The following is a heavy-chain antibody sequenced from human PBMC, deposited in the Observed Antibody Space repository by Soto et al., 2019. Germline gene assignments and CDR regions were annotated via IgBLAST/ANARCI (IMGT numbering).Heavy chain of an antibody. J-gene: IGHJ4*02. V-gene: IGHV2-5*02. CDR3: AHCRGGVASL. Sequence: QITLNESGPALVKPTQTLTLTCTFSGFSLNTRDVGVGWIRQPPGKALEWLGVVYWDDDKTYSPSLKSRLTITKDTPKSQVVLRMTKMDPVDTATYYCAHCRGGVASLWGQGTLVTVSS. D-gene: IGHD3-16*01. CDR2: VYWDDDK. CDR1: GFSLNTRDVG.